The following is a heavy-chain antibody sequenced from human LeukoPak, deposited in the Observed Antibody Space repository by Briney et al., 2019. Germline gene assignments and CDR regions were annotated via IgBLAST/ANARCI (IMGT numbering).Heavy chain of an antibody. CDR1: GGSISSGTYY. CDR2: IYYSGST. Sequence: SETLSLTCIVSGGSISSGTYYWGWIRQPPGKGLEWIGYIYYSGSTYYDPSLKSRVTISVDTSKNQFSLKLSSVTAADTAVYYCATYYYDSSGYYTFDYWGQGALVTVSS. V-gene: IGHV4-30-4*08. D-gene: IGHD3-22*01. CDR3: ATYYYDSSGYYTFDY. J-gene: IGHJ4*02.